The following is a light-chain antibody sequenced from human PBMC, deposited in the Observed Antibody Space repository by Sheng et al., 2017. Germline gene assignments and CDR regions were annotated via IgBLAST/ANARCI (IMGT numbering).Light chain of an antibody. V-gene: IGLV2-14*03. CDR1: SSDIGSFNS. Sequence: QSALTQPASVSGSPGQSITISCTGSSSDIGSFNSVSWYQQHPGNAPRLIIYDVSQRPSGVSNRFSGSKSGNTASLTISGLQAEDEADYYCTSYTTTSTPVVFGGGTTVTAL. CDR3: TSYTTTSTPVV. CDR2: DVS. J-gene: IGLJ2*01.